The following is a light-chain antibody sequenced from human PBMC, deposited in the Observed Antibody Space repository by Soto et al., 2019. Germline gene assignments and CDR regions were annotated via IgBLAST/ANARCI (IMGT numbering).Light chain of an antibody. CDR2: AAS. Sequence: IQLTQSPSSLSSSVGDRVTITCRASQGISSFLAWYQQKPGMAPKLLIYAASTLESGVPSRFSGSGSGTYFTLTISTLQPEDFGTYYCQQLNNYPLTFGGGTKVEI. CDR3: QQLNNYPLT. V-gene: IGKV1-9*01. J-gene: IGKJ4*01. CDR1: QGISSF.